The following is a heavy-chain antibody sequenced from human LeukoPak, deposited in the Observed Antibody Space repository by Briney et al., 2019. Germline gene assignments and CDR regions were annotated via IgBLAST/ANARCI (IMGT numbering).Heavy chain of an antibody. CDR3: ARGRSSMVRGYYYYMDV. Sequence: SETLSLTCTVSGYSISSGYYWGWIRQPPGKGLECIGSIYHSGNTYYNPSLKSRVTISIDTSKNQFSLKLSSVTAADTAVYYCARGRSSMVRGYYYYMDVWGKGTTVTISS. V-gene: IGHV4-38-2*02. D-gene: IGHD3-10*01. CDR1: GYSISSGYY. CDR2: IYHSGNT. J-gene: IGHJ6*03.